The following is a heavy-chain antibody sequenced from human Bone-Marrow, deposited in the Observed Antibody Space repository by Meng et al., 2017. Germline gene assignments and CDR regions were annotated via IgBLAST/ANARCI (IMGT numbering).Heavy chain of an antibody. Sequence: SETLSLTCTVSGGSISSYYWSWIRQPPGKGLEWIGYIYYSGSTNYNPSLKSRVTISVDTSKNQFSLKLSSVTAADPAVYYCAGGPYSSSPCFDYWGQGTLVTVSS. V-gene: IGHV4-59*01. CDR1: GGSISSYY. D-gene: IGHD6-6*01. CDR2: IYYSGST. J-gene: IGHJ4*02. CDR3: AGGPYSSSPCFDY.